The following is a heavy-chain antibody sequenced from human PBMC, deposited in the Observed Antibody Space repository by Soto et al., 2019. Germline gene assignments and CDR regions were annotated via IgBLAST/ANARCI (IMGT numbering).Heavy chain of an antibody. Sequence: PGGSLRLSCAASGFTFSSYWMSWVRQAPGKGLEWVANIKQDGSEKYYVDSVKGRFTISRDNAKNSLYLQMNSLRAEDTAVYYCARDKKCSSTSCYTWRYYGMDVWGQGTTVTVSS. V-gene: IGHV3-7*03. CDR2: IKQDGSEK. CDR1: GFTFSSYW. D-gene: IGHD2-2*02. J-gene: IGHJ6*02. CDR3: ARDKKCSSTSCYTWRYYGMDV.